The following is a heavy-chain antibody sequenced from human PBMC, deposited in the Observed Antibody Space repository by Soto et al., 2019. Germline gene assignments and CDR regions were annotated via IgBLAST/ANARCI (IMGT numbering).Heavy chain of an antibody. Sequence: PSETLSRTCTVSGGSISSGGYYWSWIRQHPGKGLEWIGYIYYSGSTYYNPSLKSRVTISVDTSKNQFSLKLSSVTAADTAVYYCARDGNYYYDSTMRAFDIWGQGTMVTVSS. CDR3: ARDGNYYYDSTMRAFDI. J-gene: IGHJ3*02. CDR2: IYYSGST. D-gene: IGHD3-22*01. V-gene: IGHV4-31*02. CDR1: GGSISSGGYY.